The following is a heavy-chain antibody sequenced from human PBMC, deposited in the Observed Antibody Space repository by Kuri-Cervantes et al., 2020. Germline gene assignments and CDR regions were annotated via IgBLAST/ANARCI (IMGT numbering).Heavy chain of an antibody. Sequence: LSLTCAASGFTFSGHGMHWVRQAPGKGLEWVAVIWYDGSNKYYGDSVKGRFTISRDNSKNTLYLQMNSLRSEDRSVYFCARGGYYDILTIGFDYWGQGALVTVSS. CDR2: IWYDGSNK. CDR1: GFTFSGHG. V-gene: IGHV3-33*01. D-gene: IGHD3-9*01. J-gene: IGHJ4*02. CDR3: ARGGYYDILTIGFDY.